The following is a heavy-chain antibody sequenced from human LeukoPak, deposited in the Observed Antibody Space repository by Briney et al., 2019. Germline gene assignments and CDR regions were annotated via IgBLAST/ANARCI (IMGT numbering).Heavy chain of an antibody. V-gene: IGHV3-21*01. CDR1: GFTFSSYN. D-gene: IGHD6-6*01. J-gene: IGHJ4*02. CDR3: ASLTVLPASIPAREDY. Sequence: GGSLRLSCAASGFTFSSYNMNWVRQAPGKGLEWVSSITSSRSYIYYADSVKGRFTISRDNAKNSLYLQMNSLRAEDTAVYYCASLTVLPASIPAREDYWGQGTLVTVSS. CDR2: ITSSRSYI.